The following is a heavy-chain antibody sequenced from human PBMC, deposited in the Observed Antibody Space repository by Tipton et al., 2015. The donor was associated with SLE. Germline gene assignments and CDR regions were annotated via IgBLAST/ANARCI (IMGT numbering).Heavy chain of an antibody. D-gene: IGHD5-18*01. V-gene: IGHV3-7*01. CDR1: SVTFNNHW. J-gene: IGHJ4*02. Sequence: SLRLSCVASSVTFNNHWMTWVRQAPGKGLEWVANIKPDGGEKYYVDSVKGRFTISRDNAKNSVYLHMNSLRAEDTAVYYCARGYTAMINWGQGTLVTVSS. CDR2: IKPDGGEK. CDR3: ARGYTAMIN.